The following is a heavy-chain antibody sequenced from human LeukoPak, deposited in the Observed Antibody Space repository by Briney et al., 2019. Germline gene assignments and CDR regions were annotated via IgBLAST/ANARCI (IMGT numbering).Heavy chain of an antibody. Sequence: SETLSLTCAVYGGSFSGYYWSWIRQSPGKGLEWIGEINHSGSTNYNPSLKSRVTISVDTSKNQFSLKLSSVTAADTAVYYCARVFRSWYSGSFDYWGQGTLVTVSS. CDR1: GGSFSGYY. D-gene: IGHD6-13*01. J-gene: IGHJ4*02. CDR2: INHSGST. V-gene: IGHV4-34*01. CDR3: ARVFRSWYSGSFDY.